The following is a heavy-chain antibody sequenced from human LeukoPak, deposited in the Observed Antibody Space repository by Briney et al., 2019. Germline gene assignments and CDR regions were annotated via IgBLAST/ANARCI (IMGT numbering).Heavy chain of an antibody. Sequence: PSETLSLTCTVSGGSISSSSYYWGWIRQPPGKGLEWIGSIYYSGSTYYNPSLKSRVTISVDTSKNQFSLKLSSVTAADTAVYYCAYSITARLLYFDYWGQGSLVTVSS. V-gene: IGHV4-39*07. CDR2: IYYSGST. J-gene: IGHJ4*02. D-gene: IGHD6-6*01. CDR3: AYSITARLLYFDY. CDR1: GGSISSSSYY.